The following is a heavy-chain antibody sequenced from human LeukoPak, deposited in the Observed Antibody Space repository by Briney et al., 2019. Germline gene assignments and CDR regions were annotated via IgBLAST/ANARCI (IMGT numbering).Heavy chain of an antibody. D-gene: IGHD4-17*01. CDR1: GGSISGYY. CDR2: IYYTGTT. Sequence: SETLSLTCTVSGGSISGYYWSWIRQPPGKGLEWIGCIYYTGTTKYNPSLTSRVTISVDTSKNQLSLKLTFVTAADTALYYCARNWNIYGDLNWFDPWGQGSLVTVSS. CDR3: ARNWNIYGDLNWFDP. V-gene: IGHV4-59*01. J-gene: IGHJ5*02.